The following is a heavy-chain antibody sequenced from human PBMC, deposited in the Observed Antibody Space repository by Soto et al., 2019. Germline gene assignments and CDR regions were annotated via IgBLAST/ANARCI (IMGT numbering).Heavy chain of an antibody. CDR1: GYTFTNYA. V-gene: IGHV1-18*01. CDR3: ARYSQYITSWQRFDS. CDR2: VNTYNGNP. D-gene: IGHD6-13*01. Sequence: QVQLVQSGGELKKPGASVKVSCKASGYTFTNYAISWVRQAPGRGLEWMGWVNTYNGNPNYAQIFQGRVTMTTDTSTGTAYMELRSLKSDDSAIYYCARYSQYITSWQRFDSWGQGTLVTVSS. J-gene: IGHJ4*02.